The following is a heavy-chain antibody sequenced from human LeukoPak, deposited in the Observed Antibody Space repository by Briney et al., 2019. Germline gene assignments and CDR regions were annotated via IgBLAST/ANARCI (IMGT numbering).Heavy chain of an antibody. CDR3: ARAPPKGYCSGGSCYRNGRYYFDY. D-gene: IGHD2-15*01. V-gene: IGHV4-34*01. J-gene: IGHJ4*02. CDR1: GGSFSGYY. Sequence: SETLSLTCAVYGGSFSGYYWSWIRQPPGKGLEWIGEINHSGSTNYNPSLKSRVTISVDTSKNQFSLKLSSVTAADTAVYYCARAPPKGYCSGGSCYRNGRYYFDYRGQGTLVTVSS. CDR2: INHSGST.